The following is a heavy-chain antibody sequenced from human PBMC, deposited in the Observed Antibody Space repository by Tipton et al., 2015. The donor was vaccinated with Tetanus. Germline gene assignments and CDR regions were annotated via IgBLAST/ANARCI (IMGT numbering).Heavy chain of an antibody. J-gene: IGHJ6*02. CDR1: GYTFTGYY. D-gene: IGHD2-21*01. CDR2: IDPNSGDT. CDR3: ARDWGDYIFYGMDV. Sequence: QLVQSGAELKKPGASVKVSCTASGYTFTGYYMYWVRQAPGQGLEWVGWIDPNSGDTIYAQNFQGRVTMTRDPSISTVYMELSRLRSDDSAVYYCARDWGDYIFYGMDVGGPGTTVTVSS. V-gene: IGHV1-2*02.